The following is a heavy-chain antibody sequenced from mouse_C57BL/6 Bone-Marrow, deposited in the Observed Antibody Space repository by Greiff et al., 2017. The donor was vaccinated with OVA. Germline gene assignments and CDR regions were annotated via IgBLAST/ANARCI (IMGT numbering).Heavy chain of an antibody. D-gene: IGHD2-3*01. CDR3: ARDAGGYDGYYPFAY. Sequence: EVMLVESGGGLVQSGRSLRLSCATSGFTFSDFYMEWVRQAPGKGLEWIAASRNKANDYTTEYSASVKGRFIVSRDTSQSILYLQMNALRAEDTAIYYCARDAGGYDGYYPFAYWGQGTLVTVSA. J-gene: IGHJ3*01. CDR2: SRNKANDYTT. CDR1: GFTFSDFY. V-gene: IGHV7-1*01.